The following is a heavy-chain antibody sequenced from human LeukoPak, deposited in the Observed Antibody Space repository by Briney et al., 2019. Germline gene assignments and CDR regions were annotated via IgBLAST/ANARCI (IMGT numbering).Heavy chain of an antibody. V-gene: IGHV3-74*01. CDR2: INIDGSTS. CDR1: GFTFSSYW. Sequence: GGSLRLSCAASGFTFSSYWMHWVRQAPGKGLVWVSRINIDGSTSNYADSVKGRFTISRDNATNAVYLQMNSLRVEDTAVYYCARASALATPPFGYWGQGTLVTVSS. CDR3: ARASALATPPFGY. J-gene: IGHJ4*02. D-gene: IGHD5-24*01.